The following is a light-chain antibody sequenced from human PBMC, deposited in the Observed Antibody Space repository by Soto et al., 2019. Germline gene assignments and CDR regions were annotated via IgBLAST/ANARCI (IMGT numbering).Light chain of an antibody. V-gene: IGKV3-20*01. CDR1: QSLSSSY. CDR3: QQFASSPQT. Sequence: ETALTDSPCTLGLSRLERARNTFVSSQSLSSSYLAWYQQKPGQAPRLLIYGASSRATGIPDRFSGSGSGTNFTLTISRLEPEDFAVYYCQQFASSPQTFGQGTKVDIK. J-gene: IGKJ1*01. CDR2: GAS.